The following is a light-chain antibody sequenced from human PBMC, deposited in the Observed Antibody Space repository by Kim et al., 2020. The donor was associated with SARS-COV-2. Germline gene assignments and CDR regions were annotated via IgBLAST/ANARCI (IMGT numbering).Light chain of an antibody. Sequence: ATRKTAKSTCVGNDIGSKSVHWYQQKPGQAPVLVIYYDSDRPSGIPERFSGSNSGNTATLTISRVEAGDEADYYCQVWDSSSDHPVFGGGTQLTVL. CDR2: YDS. CDR3: QVWDSSSDHPV. V-gene: IGLV3-21*04. CDR1: DIGSKS. J-gene: IGLJ3*02.